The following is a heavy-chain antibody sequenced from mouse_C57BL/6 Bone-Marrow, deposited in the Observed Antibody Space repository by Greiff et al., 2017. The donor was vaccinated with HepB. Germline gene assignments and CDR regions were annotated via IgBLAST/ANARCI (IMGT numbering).Heavy chain of an antibody. Sequence: EVQLVESGGDLVKPGGSLKLSCAASGFTFSSYGMSWVRQTPDKRLEWVATISSGGSYTYYPDSVKGRFTISRDNAKNTLYLQMSSLKSEDTAMYYCARFDGYYPYYFDYWGQGTTLTVSS. CDR3: ARFDGYYPYYFDY. D-gene: IGHD2-3*01. J-gene: IGHJ2*01. V-gene: IGHV5-6*01. CDR2: ISSGGSYT. CDR1: GFTFSSYG.